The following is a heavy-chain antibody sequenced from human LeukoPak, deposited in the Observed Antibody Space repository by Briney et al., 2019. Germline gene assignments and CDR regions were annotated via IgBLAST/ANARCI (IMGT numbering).Heavy chain of an antibody. CDR3: ARDYYGSSGFLGPYDY. Sequence: PGGSLRLSCAASGYTFSSYAMHWVRQAPGKGLEWVAVISYDGSNKYYADSVKGRFTISRDNSKNTLYLQMNSLRAEDTAVYYCARDYYGSSGFLGPYDYWGQGTLVTVSS. V-gene: IGHV3-30-3*01. J-gene: IGHJ4*02. CDR1: GYTFSSYA. D-gene: IGHD3-22*01. CDR2: ISYDGSNK.